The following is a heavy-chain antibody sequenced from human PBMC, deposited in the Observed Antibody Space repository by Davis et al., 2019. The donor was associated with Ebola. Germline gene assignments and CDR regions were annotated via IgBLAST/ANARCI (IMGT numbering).Heavy chain of an antibody. Sequence: PGGSLRLSCAASGFTFSSYSMNWVRQAPGKGLEWVSAISGSGGSTYYADSVKGRFTISRDNSKNTLYLQMNSLRAEDTAVYYCAKAPGIAAAGTREDLIIYYYGMDVWGKGTTVTVSS. V-gene: IGHV3-23*01. CDR2: ISGSGGST. J-gene: IGHJ6*04. CDR1: GFTFSSYS. CDR3: AKAPGIAAAGTREDLIIYYYGMDV. D-gene: IGHD6-13*01.